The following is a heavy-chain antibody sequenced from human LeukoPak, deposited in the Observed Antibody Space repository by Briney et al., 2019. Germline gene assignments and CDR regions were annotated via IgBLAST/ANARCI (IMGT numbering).Heavy chain of an antibody. Sequence: GGSLRLSCASSGFTFSSYAMSWVRQAPGKGLDWVSAICGRGGSTYNADSVKGRFTISRDNSKNTLYLQMNSLRAEDTAVYYCAKENDVPGSDYYYYYGMDVWGQGTTVTVSS. CDR1: GFTFSSYA. J-gene: IGHJ6*02. V-gene: IGHV3-23*01. D-gene: IGHD3-10*01. CDR2: ICGRGGST. CDR3: AKENDVPGSDYYYYYGMDV.